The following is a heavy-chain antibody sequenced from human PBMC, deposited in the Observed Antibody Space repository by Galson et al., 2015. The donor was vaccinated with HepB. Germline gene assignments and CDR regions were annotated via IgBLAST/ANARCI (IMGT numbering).Heavy chain of an antibody. CDR1: GFTFDDYA. D-gene: IGHD3-22*01. Sequence: SLRLSCAASGFTFDDYAMRWVRQAPGKGLEWVSGISWNSGSIGYADSVKGRFTISRDNAKNSLYLQMNSLRAEDTALYYCAKDSTETYYYDSSGPGFDPWGQGTLVTVSS. J-gene: IGHJ5*02. V-gene: IGHV3-9*01. CDR2: ISWNSGSI. CDR3: AKDSTETYYYDSSGPGFDP.